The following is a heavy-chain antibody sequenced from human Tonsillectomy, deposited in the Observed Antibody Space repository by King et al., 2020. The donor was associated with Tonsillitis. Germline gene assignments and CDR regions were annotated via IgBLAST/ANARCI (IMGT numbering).Heavy chain of an antibody. J-gene: IGHJ4*02. CDR2: IKSKEYGWAT. CDR3: ATAVPNTNGWYSYFDY. D-gene: IGHD6-19*01. CDR1: GLTFSYAW. Sequence: QLVQSGGGLVKPGGSLRLSSAASGLTFSYAWMSWVRQAPGKGLEWLGRIKSKEYGWATDYAAPVKGRFTISRDDSISSLYLQMNSLKNEDTAVYYCATAVPNTNGWYSYFDYWGQGALVTVSS. V-gene: IGHV3-15*01.